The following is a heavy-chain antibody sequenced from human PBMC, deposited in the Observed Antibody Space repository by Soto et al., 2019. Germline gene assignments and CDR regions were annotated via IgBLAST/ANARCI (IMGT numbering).Heavy chain of an antibody. CDR1: GGSVSSGSYY. CDR3: ARELRFLEWFPAGGWFDP. J-gene: IGHJ5*02. D-gene: IGHD3-3*01. V-gene: IGHV4-61*01. Sequence: QVQLQESGPGLVKPSETLSLTCTVSGGSVSSGSYYWSWIRQPPGKGLEWIGYIYYSGSTNYNPSLKSRVTISVDTSKNQFSLKLSSVTAADTAVYYCARELRFLEWFPAGGWFDPWGQGTLVTVSS. CDR2: IYYSGST.